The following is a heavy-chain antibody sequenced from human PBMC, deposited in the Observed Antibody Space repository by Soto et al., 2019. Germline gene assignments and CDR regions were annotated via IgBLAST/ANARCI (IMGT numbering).Heavy chain of an antibody. CDR2: IYHSGST. Sequence: QVQLQESGPGLVKPSQTLSLTCTVSGDSISRGGYYWNWLRQHPRKGLEWIGYIYHSGSTIYNPSLKSRVTISVDTSKNRLSLELSNVTAADTAAYYCARDGAGAYGLGWFDPWGQGILVTVSS. CDR1: GDSISRGGYY. J-gene: IGHJ5*02. CDR3: ARDGAGAYGLGWFDP. V-gene: IGHV4-31*03. D-gene: IGHD2-21*01.